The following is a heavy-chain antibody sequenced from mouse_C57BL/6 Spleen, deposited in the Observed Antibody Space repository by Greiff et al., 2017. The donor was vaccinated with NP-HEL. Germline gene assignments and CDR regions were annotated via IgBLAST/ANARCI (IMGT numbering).Heavy chain of an antibody. CDR2: IYPGDGDT. J-gene: IGHJ2*01. CDR3: ARLGATVVDYFDY. CDR1: GYAFSRYW. Sequence: LQESGAELVKPGASVKISCKASGYAFSRYWMNWVKQRPGKGLEWIGQIYPGDGDTNYNGKFKGKATLTADKSSSTAYMQLSSLTSEDSAVYFCARLGATVVDYFDYWGQGTTLTVSS. D-gene: IGHD1-1*01. V-gene: IGHV1-80*01.